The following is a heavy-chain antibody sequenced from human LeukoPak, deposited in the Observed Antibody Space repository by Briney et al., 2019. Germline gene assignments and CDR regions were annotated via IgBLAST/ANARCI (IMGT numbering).Heavy chain of an antibody. V-gene: IGHV3-21*01. CDR3: ARDTLGEGEDANYAVYYFDY. Sequence: PGGSLRLSCAASGFTFSSYSMNWVRQAPGKGLEWVSSISSSSSYIYYADSVKGRFTISRDNAKNSLYLQMNGLRAEDTAVYYCARDTLGEGEDANYAVYYFDYWGQGTVVTVSS. CDR2: ISSSSSYI. D-gene: IGHD4/OR15-4a*01. J-gene: IGHJ4*02. CDR1: GFTFSSYS.